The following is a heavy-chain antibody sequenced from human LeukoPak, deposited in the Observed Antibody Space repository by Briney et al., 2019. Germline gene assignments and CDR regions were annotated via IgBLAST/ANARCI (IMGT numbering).Heavy chain of an antibody. D-gene: IGHD5-18*01. CDR3: ARLRDIDYNYGYFDY. Sequence: SSETLSLTCAVSGGSFSSGDYHWGWIRQPPGKGLEWIASIYYGGRTTYNPSLKGRVTISEDTSNNQFSLKLSSVTAADTAAYYCARLRDIDYNYGYFDYWGQGTLVTVSS. CDR2: IYYGGRT. J-gene: IGHJ4*02. V-gene: IGHV4-39*01. CDR1: GGSFSSGDYH.